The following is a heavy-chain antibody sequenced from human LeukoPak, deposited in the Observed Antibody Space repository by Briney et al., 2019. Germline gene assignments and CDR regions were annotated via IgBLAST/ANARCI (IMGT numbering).Heavy chain of an antibody. Sequence: GGSLRLSCAASGFTFSSYGMSWVRQAPGKGLEWVSAISGSGGSTYYADSVKGRFTTSRDNSKNTLYLQMNSLRAEDTAVYYCAKGIVGGIGYFDYWGQGTLVTVSS. J-gene: IGHJ4*02. CDR3: AKGIVGGIGYFDY. CDR2: ISGSGGST. CDR1: GFTFSSYG. D-gene: IGHD1-26*01. V-gene: IGHV3-23*01.